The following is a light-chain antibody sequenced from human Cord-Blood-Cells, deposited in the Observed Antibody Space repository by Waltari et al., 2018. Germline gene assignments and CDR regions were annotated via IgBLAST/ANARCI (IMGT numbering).Light chain of an antibody. CDR1: QSVSSN. V-gene: IGKV3-15*01. J-gene: IGKJ4*01. Sequence: EIVMPHSPATLSVSPGQRANLSCRASQSVSSNLAWYQQKPGQAPRLLIYGASTRATGIPSRFSGSGSGTEFTLTISSLQSEDFAVYYCQQYNNYPPLTFGGGTKVEIK. CDR3: QQYNNYPPLT. CDR2: GAS.